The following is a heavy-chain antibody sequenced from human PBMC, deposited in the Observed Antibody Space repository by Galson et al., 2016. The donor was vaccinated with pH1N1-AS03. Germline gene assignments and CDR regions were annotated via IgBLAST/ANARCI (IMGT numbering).Heavy chain of an antibody. D-gene: IGHD6-19*01. J-gene: IGHJ4*02. CDR3: ARESHFSGPLAY. Sequence: SLRLSCAASGFTFSNYAMGWVRQAPGKGLEWVSALSNSAASTYYADSVKGRFTISRDNSNNTLSLQMNSLRAEDTAIYYCARESHFSGPLAYGGQGTLLTVST. CDR1: GFTFSNYA. V-gene: IGHV3-23*01. CDR2: LSNSAAST.